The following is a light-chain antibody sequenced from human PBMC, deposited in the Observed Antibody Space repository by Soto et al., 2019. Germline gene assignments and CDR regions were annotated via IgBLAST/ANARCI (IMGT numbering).Light chain of an antibody. CDR3: QQYGSSLWT. J-gene: IGKJ1*01. V-gene: IGKV3-20*01. CDR1: QSVSSSY. CDR2: GAS. Sequence: ESVLTQSPGTLSLSPGERATLSCRASQSVSSSYLAWYQQKPGQAPRLLIYGASSGATGIPDRFSGSGSGTDFTLTISRLEPEDFAVYYCQQYGSSLWTFGQGTKVDIK.